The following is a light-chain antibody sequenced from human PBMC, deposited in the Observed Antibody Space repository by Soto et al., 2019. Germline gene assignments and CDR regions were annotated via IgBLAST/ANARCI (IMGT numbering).Light chain of an antibody. CDR2: DVS. Sequence: QSALTQPAPVSGSPGQSITISCTGTSSDVGGYNYVSWYQQHPGKAPKLVIYDVSNRPSGVSNRFSGSKSGDTASLTISGLQAEDEAVYYCSSYTSSTSYVFGTGTKVTVL. CDR1: SSDVGGYNY. J-gene: IGLJ1*01. V-gene: IGLV2-14*03. CDR3: SSYTSSTSYV.